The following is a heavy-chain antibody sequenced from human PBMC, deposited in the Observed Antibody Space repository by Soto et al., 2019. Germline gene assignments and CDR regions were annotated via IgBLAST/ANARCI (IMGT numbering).Heavy chain of an antibody. J-gene: IGHJ4*02. Sequence: SETLSLTCAVYGGSFSGYYWSWIRQPPGKGLEWIGEINHSGSTNYNPSLKSRVTISVDTSKNQFSLKLSSVTAADTAVYYCARGRIAVAGAIDYWGQGTLVTVSS. CDR1: GGSFSGYY. V-gene: IGHV4-34*01. D-gene: IGHD6-19*01. CDR3: ARGRIAVAGAIDY. CDR2: INHSGST.